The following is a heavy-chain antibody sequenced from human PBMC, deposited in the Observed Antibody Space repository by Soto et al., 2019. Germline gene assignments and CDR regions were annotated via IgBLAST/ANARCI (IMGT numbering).Heavy chain of an antibody. CDR3: ARLGEYGSGVCYDY. D-gene: IGHD3-10*01. V-gene: IGHV3-74*01. CDR1: GLTFSSYW. J-gene: IGHJ4*02. CDR2: INSDGSST. Sequence: EVQLVESGGGLVQPGGSLRLSCAASGLTFSSYWMHWVRQSPGKGLGWVSRINSDGSSTSYADSVKGRFTISRDNDKNTLYLQMNSLSADATDVSYCARLGEYGSGVCYDYWGQGILVTVSS.